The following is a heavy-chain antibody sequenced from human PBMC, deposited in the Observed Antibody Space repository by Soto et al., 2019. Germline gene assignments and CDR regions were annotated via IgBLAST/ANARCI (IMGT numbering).Heavy chain of an antibody. V-gene: IGHV3-15*01. J-gene: IGHJ5*02. D-gene: IGHD6-13*01. CDR3: TTEGGYSSTPGWFDP. CDR1: GFTFSNAW. Sequence: EVQLVESGGGLVKPGGSLRLSCAASGFTFSNAWMSWVRQAPGKGLEWVGRIKSKTDGGTTDYAAPVKGRFTISRDDSKNTLYLQMNSLKTEDTAVYYCTTEGGYSSTPGWFDPWGQGTLVTVSS. CDR2: IKSKTDGGTT.